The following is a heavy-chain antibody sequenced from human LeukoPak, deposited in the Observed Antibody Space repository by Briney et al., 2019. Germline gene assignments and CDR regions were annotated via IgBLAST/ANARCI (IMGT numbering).Heavy chain of an antibody. CDR3: ARGAQRGYSSSWPLLVDY. J-gene: IGHJ4*02. Sequence: SVKVSCKASGGTFSSYAISWVRQAPGQGLEWMGRIIPIFGTATYAQKFQGRVTITADKSTSTAYMELSRLRSEDTAVFYCARGAQRGYSSSWPLLVDYWGQGTLVTVSS. V-gene: IGHV1-69*06. CDR2: IIPIFGTA. CDR1: GGTFSSYA. D-gene: IGHD6-13*01.